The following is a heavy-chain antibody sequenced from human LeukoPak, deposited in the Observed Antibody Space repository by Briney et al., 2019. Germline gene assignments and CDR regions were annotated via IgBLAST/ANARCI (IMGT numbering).Heavy chain of an antibody. D-gene: IGHD3-10*01. Sequence: KPGGSLRLSCAASGFTFSSYSMNWVRQAPGKGLEWVSSISSSSSYIYYADSVKGRFTISRDNAKNSLYLQMNSLRAEDTAVYYCAAPMGVRGVMVRSEMGYWGQGTLDTVSS. CDR2: ISSSSSYI. CDR3: AAPMGVRGVMVRSEMGY. J-gene: IGHJ4*02. CDR1: GFTFSSYS. V-gene: IGHV3-21*01.